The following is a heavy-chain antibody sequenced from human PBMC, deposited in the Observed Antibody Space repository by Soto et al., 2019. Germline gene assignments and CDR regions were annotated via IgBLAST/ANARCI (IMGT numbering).Heavy chain of an antibody. D-gene: IGHD2-15*01. CDR3: ARDLGYCRSGTCYREWFDP. V-gene: IGHV1-18*01. Sequence: QVQLVQSGAEVEKPGASVKVCCKASGYTFTTHGISWVRQVPGQGLEWMGWVRGDNGHTNYAQSLQGRVTMTTDTSTNTAYMELRSLRSDHTAVYYCARDLGYCRSGTCYREWFDPWGQGTLVTVSP. CDR1: GYTFTTHG. CDR2: VRGDNGHT. J-gene: IGHJ5*02.